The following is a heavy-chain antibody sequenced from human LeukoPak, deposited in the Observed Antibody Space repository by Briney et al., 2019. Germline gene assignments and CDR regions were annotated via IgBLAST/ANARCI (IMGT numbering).Heavy chain of an antibody. Sequence: SETLSLTCTVSGGSISSGSDYWSWIRQPAGKGLEWIGRIYTSGSTNYNPSLKSRVTISVDTSKNQFSLKLSSVTAADTAVYYCARGDYDFWSGYYPHWGQGTLVTVSS. CDR1: GGSISSGSDY. CDR2: IYTSGST. D-gene: IGHD3-3*01. CDR3: ARGDYDFWSGYYPH. J-gene: IGHJ4*02. V-gene: IGHV4-61*02.